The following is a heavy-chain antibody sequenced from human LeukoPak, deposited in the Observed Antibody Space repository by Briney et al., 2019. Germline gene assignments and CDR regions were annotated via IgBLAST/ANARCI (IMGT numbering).Heavy chain of an antibody. D-gene: IGHD6-13*01. CDR3: TTHNNGIAEVTPDY. CDR2: IKSKTDGGTT. V-gene: IGHV3-15*01. CDR1: GFTFSNAW. Sequence: PGGSLRLSCAASGFTFSNAWMSWVRQAPGKGLEWVGRIKSKTDGGTTDYAAPVKGRFTISRDDSKNTLYLQMNSLKTEDTAVYYCTTHNNGIAEVTPDYWGQGTLVTVSS. J-gene: IGHJ4*02.